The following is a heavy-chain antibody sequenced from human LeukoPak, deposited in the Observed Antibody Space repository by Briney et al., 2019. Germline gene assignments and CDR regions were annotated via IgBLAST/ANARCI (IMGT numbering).Heavy chain of an antibody. CDR3: ARDNHYHIAAQSGFDY. Sequence: QPGGSLRLSCAASGFTFSSYAMHWVRQAPGKGLEWVAVISYDGSNKYYADSVKGRFTISRDNSKNTLYLQMNSLRAEDTAVYYCARDNHYHIAAQSGFDYWGQGTLVTVSS. V-gene: IGHV3-30-3*01. D-gene: IGHD6-6*01. CDR1: GFTFSSYA. J-gene: IGHJ4*02. CDR2: ISYDGSNK.